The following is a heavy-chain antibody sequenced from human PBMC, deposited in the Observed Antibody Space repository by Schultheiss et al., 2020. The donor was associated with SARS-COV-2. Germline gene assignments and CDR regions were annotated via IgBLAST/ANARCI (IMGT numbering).Heavy chain of an antibody. CDR1: GFTFSSYG. CDR3: ARVVVAAQIAGRIGYYYYGMDV. CDR2: ISSSSSYT. Sequence: GGSLRLSCAASGFTFSSYGMHWIRQAPGKGLEWVSYISSSSSYTNYADSVKGRFTISRDNSKNTLYLQMNSLRAEDTAVYYCARVVVAAQIAGRIGYYYYGMDVWGQGTTVTVSS. V-gene: IGHV3-21*05. J-gene: IGHJ6*02. D-gene: IGHD2-15*01.